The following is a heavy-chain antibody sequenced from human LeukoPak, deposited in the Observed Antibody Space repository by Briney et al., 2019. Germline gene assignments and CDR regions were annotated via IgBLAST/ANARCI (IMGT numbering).Heavy chain of an antibody. D-gene: IGHD1-26*01. Sequence: SQTLSLTCTVSRDSINSGGPYWSWVRQRPGEGLEWIGYISNSGTTFYNPSLKSRPRISRDTSKNQFSLSLKSVTAADTAVYFCARVEWESYYSDFWGQGTLVTVSS. CDR3: ARVEWESYYSDF. CDR2: ISNSGTT. V-gene: IGHV4-31*03. CDR1: RDSINSGGPY. J-gene: IGHJ4*02.